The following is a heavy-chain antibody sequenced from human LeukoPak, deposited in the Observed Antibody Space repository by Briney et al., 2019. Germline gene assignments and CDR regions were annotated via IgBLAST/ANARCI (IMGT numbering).Heavy chain of an antibody. CDR3: TRDLMDYDVSTGLHHYYMDV. CDR1: GFTFSSYA. D-gene: IGHD3-9*01. J-gene: IGHJ6*02. V-gene: IGHV3-30-3*01. Sequence: GGSLRLSCAASGFTFSSYAMHWVRQAPGKGLEWVAVISYDGSNKYYADSVKGRFTISRDDAKNTLYLQMNTLRVEDTAVYYCTRDLMDYDVSTGLHHYYMDVWGQGTTVTVSS. CDR2: ISYDGSNK.